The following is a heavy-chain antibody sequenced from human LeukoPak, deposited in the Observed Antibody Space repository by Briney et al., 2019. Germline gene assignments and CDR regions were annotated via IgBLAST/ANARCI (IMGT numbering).Heavy chain of an antibody. V-gene: IGHV3-23*01. D-gene: IGHD3-9*01. CDR1: GFTFSSYA. CDR2: ISGSGGST. CDR3: ANSGSYYEILHFFFDY. J-gene: IGHJ4*02. Sequence: GGSLRLSCAASGFTFSSYAMSWVRQAPGKGLEWVSAISGSGGSTYYADSVKGRFTISRDNSKNTLYLQMNSLRAEDTAVYYCANSGSYYEILHFFFDYRGQGTLVTVSS.